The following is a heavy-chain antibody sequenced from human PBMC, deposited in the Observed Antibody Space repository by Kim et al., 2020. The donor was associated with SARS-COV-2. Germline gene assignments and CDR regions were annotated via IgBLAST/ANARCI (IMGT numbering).Heavy chain of an antibody. Sequence: GDSVEGRLTISRDNSKHTLYLQMNNLRAEDTAVYYCARDMSVVEVAYVDSWGQGTLVTVSS. V-gene: IGHV3-33*01. J-gene: IGHJ4*02. D-gene: IGHD2-15*01. CDR3: ARDMSVVEVAYVDS.